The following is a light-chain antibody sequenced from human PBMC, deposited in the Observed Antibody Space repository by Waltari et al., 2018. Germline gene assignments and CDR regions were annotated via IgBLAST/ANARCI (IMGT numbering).Light chain of an antibody. V-gene: IGLV1-47*01. J-gene: IGLJ3*02. Sequence: QSVLTQPPSTSGAPGQRVAIPCSGSSSKIGSNYVYWYQHLPGTAPKLLIYRNKPRPSGVPDRFAGSKSGTSASLAISGLRSEDESDYYCAVWDDSLSGPVLGGGTKLTVL. CDR3: AVWDDSLSGPV. CDR2: RNK. CDR1: SSKIGSNY.